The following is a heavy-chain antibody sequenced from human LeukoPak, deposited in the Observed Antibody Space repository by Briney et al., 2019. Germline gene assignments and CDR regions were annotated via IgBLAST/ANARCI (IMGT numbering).Heavy chain of an antibody. CDR3: ARGGPLGYYYYYMDV. D-gene: IGHD3-16*01. CDR1: GYTFTGYY. Sequence: GASVKVSCKASGYTFTGYYMHWVRQAPGQGLEWMGWINPNSGGTNYAQKFQGRVTMTRDTSISTAYMELSRLRSDDTAVYYCARGGPLGYYYYYMDVWGKGTTVTVSS. V-gene: IGHV1-2*02. J-gene: IGHJ6*03. CDR2: INPNSGGT.